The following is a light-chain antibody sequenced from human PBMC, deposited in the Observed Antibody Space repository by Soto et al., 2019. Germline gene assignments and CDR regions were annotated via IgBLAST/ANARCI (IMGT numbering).Light chain of an antibody. CDR1: QDLLHSNGYNY. Sequence: DIVMTQSPLSLPVTPGEPASISCRSSQDLLHSNGYNYLEWYLQKPGQAPQLLIYLGSHRASGVPDRFSGSGSGTYFTLKISRVEAEDVVVYYCMQGLQTPPCTFGQGTKVEIK. CDR3: MQGLQTPPCT. V-gene: IGKV2-28*01. CDR2: LGS. J-gene: IGKJ1*01.